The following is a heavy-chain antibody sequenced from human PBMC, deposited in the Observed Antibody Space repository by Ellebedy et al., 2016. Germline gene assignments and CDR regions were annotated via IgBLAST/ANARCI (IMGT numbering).Heavy chain of an antibody. D-gene: IGHD5-18*01. Sequence: SETLSLXCTVSGGSVDTYYWTWIRQSPGKGLEWIGCVFYGGSTKYNPSLRSRVTISLDTSKNQFSLKLISVTAADTAVYYCARQFTVTARPPPNAFDVWGQGTVVTVPS. V-gene: IGHV4-59*08. CDR2: VFYGGST. CDR1: GGSVDTYY. J-gene: IGHJ3*01. CDR3: ARQFTVTARPPPNAFDV.